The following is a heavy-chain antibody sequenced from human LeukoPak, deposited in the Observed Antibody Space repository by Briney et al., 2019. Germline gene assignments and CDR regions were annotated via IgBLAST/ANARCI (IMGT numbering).Heavy chain of an antibody. CDR2: ISGSGGST. V-gene: IGHV3-23*01. CDR3: AKEGTTVTTSPFDY. D-gene: IGHD4-17*01. CDR1: GITFSSYA. Sequence: GGSLRLSCASGITFSSYAMSWVRQAPGKGLDWVSAISGSGGSTYYADSVKGRFTISRDNSKNTLYLQMNSLRAEDTAVYYCAKEGTTVTTSPFDYWGQGTLVTVSS. J-gene: IGHJ4*02.